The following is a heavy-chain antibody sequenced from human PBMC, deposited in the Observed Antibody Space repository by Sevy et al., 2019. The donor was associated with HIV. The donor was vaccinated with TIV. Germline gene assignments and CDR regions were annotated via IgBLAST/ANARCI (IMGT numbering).Heavy chain of an antibody. CDR3: AGARYDGSGSFDAFDI. J-gene: IGHJ3*02. CDR2: IYGSGGTT. CDR1: GFTFITYA. V-gene: IGHV3-23*01. Sequence: GGSLRLSCKPSGFTFITYAMNWVRQAPGKGLEWVSTIYGSGGTTYYADSVKGRFTISRDNSKNTLYLQMDSLRTEDTAICYCAGARYDGSGSFDAFDIWGQGTMVTVSS. D-gene: IGHD3-22*01.